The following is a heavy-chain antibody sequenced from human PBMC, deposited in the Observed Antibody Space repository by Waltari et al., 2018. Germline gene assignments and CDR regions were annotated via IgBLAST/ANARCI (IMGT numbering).Heavy chain of an antibody. CDR1: GGTFRSYA. Sequence: QVQLVQSGAEVKKPGSSVKVSCKASGGTFRSYAISWVRQAPGQGLEWMGRIIPIFGTANYAQKFQGRVTITADKSTSTAYMELSSLRSEDTAVYYCARGLKQVKRYYYYGMDVWGQGTTVTVSS. V-gene: IGHV1-69*08. J-gene: IGHJ6*02. D-gene: IGHD3-22*01. CDR2: IIPIFGTA. CDR3: ARGLKQVKRYYYYGMDV.